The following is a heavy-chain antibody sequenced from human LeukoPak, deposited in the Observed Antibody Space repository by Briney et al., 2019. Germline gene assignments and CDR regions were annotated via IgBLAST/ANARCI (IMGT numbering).Heavy chain of an antibody. CDR1: GFTFSSYA. J-gene: IGHJ4*02. D-gene: IGHD3-10*01. CDR2: ISGSGGST. Sequence: GGSLRLSCAASGFTFSSYAMSWVRQAPGKGLEWVSAISGSGGSTFYADSVEGRFTISRDNSKNTLYLQMNSLRAEDTAIYYCAKNGELTLGYFDYWGQGTLVTVSS. V-gene: IGHV3-23*01. CDR3: AKNGELTLGYFDY.